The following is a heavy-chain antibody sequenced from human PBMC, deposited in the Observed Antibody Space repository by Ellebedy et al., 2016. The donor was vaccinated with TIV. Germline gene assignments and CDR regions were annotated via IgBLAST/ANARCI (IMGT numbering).Heavy chain of an antibody. J-gene: IGHJ4*02. CDR3: ARTPYRSSWYLPDHDF. D-gene: IGHD6-13*01. CDR2: IWYAGTTK. Sequence: PGGSLRLSCATSGFNFSRSAMHWVRQAPGKGLDWVAAIWYAGTTKYYGDSVKGRFTISRDNSKNTLSLQMNSLRVEDTAVYYCARTPYRSSWYLPDHDFWGQGTLVTVSS. CDR1: GFNFSRSA. V-gene: IGHV3-33*01.